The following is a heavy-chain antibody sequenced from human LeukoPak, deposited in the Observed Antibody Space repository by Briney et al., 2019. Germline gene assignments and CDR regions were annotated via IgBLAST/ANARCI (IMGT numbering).Heavy chain of an antibody. D-gene: IGHD4-17*01. Sequence: SETLSLTCAVYGGSFSGYYWSWIRQPPGKGLEWIGEINHSGSTNYNPSLKSRVTKSVDTSKNQFSLKLSSVTAADTAVYYCAKSIGGDYGYYFDYWGQGTLVTVSS. CDR2: INHSGST. CDR3: AKSIGGDYGYYFDY. CDR1: GGSFSGYY. V-gene: IGHV4-34*01. J-gene: IGHJ4*02.